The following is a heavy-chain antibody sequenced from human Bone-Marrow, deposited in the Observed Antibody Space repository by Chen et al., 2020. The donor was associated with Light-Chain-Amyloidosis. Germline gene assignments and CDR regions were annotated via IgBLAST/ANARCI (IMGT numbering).Heavy chain of an antibody. CDR1: GGSIRSSSYY. CDR3: ARVALISVAAAGSWFDP. Sequence: QLQLQESGPGLVKPSENLSLTCTVSGGSIRSSSYYWGWIRQPPGKGLEWIGSIFYSGSTHYNPSLKSRVTISVDTSKNQFSLKLTSVTAADTAVYYCARVALISVAAAGSWFDPWGQGTLVTVSS. D-gene: IGHD6-13*01. CDR2: IFYSGST. J-gene: IGHJ5*02. V-gene: IGHV4-39*07.